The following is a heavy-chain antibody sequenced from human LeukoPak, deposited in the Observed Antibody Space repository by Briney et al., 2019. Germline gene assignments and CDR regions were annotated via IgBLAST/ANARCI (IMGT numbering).Heavy chain of an antibody. J-gene: IGHJ4*02. Sequence: GASVTVSCTASGYTLTSYYMHWVRQAPGQGLEWMGWINTNTGNPTYAQGFTGRFVFSLDTSVSTAYLQISSLKAEDTAVYYCARDTIAVAGTSFDYWGQGTLVTVSS. V-gene: IGHV7-4-1*02. D-gene: IGHD6-19*01. CDR1: GYTLTSYY. CDR3: ARDTIAVAGTSFDY. CDR2: INTNTGNP.